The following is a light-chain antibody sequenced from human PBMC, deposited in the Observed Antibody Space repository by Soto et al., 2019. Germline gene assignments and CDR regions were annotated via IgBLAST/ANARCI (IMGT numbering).Light chain of an antibody. J-gene: IGKJ4*01. CDR1: QSVSSSY. Sequence: EIVMTQSPATLSVSPGERATLSCRASQSVSSSYLAWYQQKPGHAPRLLIYGASSRATGIPDRFSGSGSGTDFTLTISRLEPEDFAVYYCQQYGSSPRTFGGGTKVDIK. V-gene: IGKV3-20*01. CDR2: GAS. CDR3: QQYGSSPRT.